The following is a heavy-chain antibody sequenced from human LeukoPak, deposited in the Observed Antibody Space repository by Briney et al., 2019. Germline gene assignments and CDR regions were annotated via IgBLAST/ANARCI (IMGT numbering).Heavy chain of an antibody. V-gene: IGHV4-34*01. CDR1: GGSFSGYY. CDR3: ARDYVGVAGTFDY. J-gene: IGHJ4*02. D-gene: IGHD6-19*01. CDR2: INHSGST. Sequence: PSETLSLTCAVYGGSFSGYYWSWIRQPPGKGLEWIGEINHSGSTNYNPSLKSRVTISLDTSKNQFSLRLSSVTAADTAVYYCARDYVGVAGTFDYWGQGTLVTVSS.